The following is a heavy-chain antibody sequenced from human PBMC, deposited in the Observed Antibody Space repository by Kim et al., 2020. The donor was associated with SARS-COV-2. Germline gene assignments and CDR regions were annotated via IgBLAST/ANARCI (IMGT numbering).Heavy chain of an antibody. J-gene: IGHJ6*02. Sequence: SETLSLTCTVSGGSISSYYWSWIRQPPGKGLEWIGYIYYSGSTNYNPSLKSRVTISVDTSKNQFSLKLSSVTAADTAVYYCARLGIIRDYYGSGSYYKFRDYYGMDVWGQGTTVTVSS. D-gene: IGHD3-10*01. V-gene: IGHV4-59*08. CDR1: GGSISSYY. CDR2: IYYSGST. CDR3: ARLGIIRDYYGSGSYYKFRDYYGMDV.